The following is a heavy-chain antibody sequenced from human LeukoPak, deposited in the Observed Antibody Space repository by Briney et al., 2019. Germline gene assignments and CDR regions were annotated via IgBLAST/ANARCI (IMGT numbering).Heavy chain of an antibody. D-gene: IGHD2/OR15-2a*01. CDR1: CGSISSGDYY. J-gene: IGHJ4*02. V-gene: IGHV4-30-4*01. CDR2: IYYSGST. Sequence: PSETLSLTCTVSCGSISSGDYYWSWIRQPPGKGLEWIGYIYYSGSTYYNPSLKSRVTISVDTSKNQFSLKLSSVTVADTAVYYCARARSNTFDYWGQGTLVTVSS. CDR3: ARARSNTFDY.